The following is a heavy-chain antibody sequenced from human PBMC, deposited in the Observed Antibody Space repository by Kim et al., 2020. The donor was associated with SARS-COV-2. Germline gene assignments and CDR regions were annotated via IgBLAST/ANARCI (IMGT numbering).Heavy chain of an antibody. Sequence: AGPMKGRFTICRDKSKHTLYLQMNSLRAEDTAVYYCAKEESIAAALLHWGQGTLVTVSS. J-gene: IGHJ4*02. CDR3: AKEESIAAALLH. D-gene: IGHD6-13*01. V-gene: IGHV3-23*01.